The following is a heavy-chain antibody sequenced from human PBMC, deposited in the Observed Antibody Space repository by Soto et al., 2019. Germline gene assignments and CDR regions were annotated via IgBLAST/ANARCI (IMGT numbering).Heavy chain of an antibody. CDR2: IYYSGST. Sequence: QVQLQESGPGLVKPSETLSLTCTVSGGSISSSSYYWGWIRQPPGKGLEWIGSIYYSGSTYYNPSLKSRVTISVDTSKNQFSLKLGSVTAADTAVSYCARPANYDSSAFDYWGQGTLVTVSS. D-gene: IGHD3-22*01. J-gene: IGHJ4*02. V-gene: IGHV4-39*01. CDR3: ARPANYDSSAFDY. CDR1: GGSISSSSYY.